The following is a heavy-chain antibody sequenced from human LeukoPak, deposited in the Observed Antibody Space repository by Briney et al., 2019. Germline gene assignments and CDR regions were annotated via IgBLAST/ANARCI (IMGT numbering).Heavy chain of an antibody. V-gene: IGHV1-46*01. CDR2: INPSGGST. J-gene: IGHJ4*02. D-gene: IGHD3-22*01. CDR3: ARALYYYDSSGYPGY. Sequence: ASVKVSCKASGYTFTSYYMHWVRQAPGQGLEWMGIINPSGGSTSYAQKFQGRVTMTRDTSTSTVYMELSSLRSEDTAVYYCARALYYYDSSGYPGYWGQGTLVTVSS. CDR1: GYTFTSYY.